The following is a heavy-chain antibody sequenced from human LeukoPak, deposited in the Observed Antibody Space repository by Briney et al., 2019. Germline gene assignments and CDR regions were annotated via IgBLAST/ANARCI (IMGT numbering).Heavy chain of an antibody. Sequence: GGSLRLSCAASGFTFSSYAMSWVRRAPGKGLEWVSAISGSGGSTYYADSVKGRFTISRDNSKNTLYLQMNSLRAEDTAVYYCAKVLRFLGWLFDYWGQGTLVTVSS. D-gene: IGHD3-3*01. CDR1: GFTFSSYA. V-gene: IGHV3-23*01. CDR2: ISGSGGST. J-gene: IGHJ4*02. CDR3: AKVLRFLGWLFDY.